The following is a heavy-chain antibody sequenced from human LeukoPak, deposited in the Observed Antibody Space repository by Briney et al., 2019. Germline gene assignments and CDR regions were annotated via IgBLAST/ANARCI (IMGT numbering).Heavy chain of an antibody. CDR1: GYSFSNNG. J-gene: IGHJ5*02. Sequence: GRSLRLSCATSGYSFSNNGMHWVRQAPGKGLEWVAVISYDGSNKYYADSVKGRFTISRDNSKNTLYLQMNSLRAEDTAVYYCAKPTDSGFDPWGQGTLVTVSS. CDR3: AKPTDSGFDP. CDR2: ISYDGSNK. V-gene: IGHV3-30*18.